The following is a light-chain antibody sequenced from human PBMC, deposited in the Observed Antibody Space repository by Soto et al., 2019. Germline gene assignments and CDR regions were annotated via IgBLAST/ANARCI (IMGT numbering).Light chain of an antibody. V-gene: IGKV3-15*01. CDR3: QQYYNWPPRVT. J-gene: IGKJ5*01. CDR1: QSVSSN. CDR2: GAS. Sequence: EIVMTQSPATLSVSPGERATLSCRASQSVSSNFAWYQQKPGQAPRLLIHGASTRASGLPARFSGSGSGTEFTLTISSLQSEDFAVYYCQQYYNWPPRVTFGQGTRLEIK.